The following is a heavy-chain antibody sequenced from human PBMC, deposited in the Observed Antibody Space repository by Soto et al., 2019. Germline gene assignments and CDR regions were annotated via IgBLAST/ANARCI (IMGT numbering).Heavy chain of an antibody. J-gene: IGHJ4*02. CDR1: GFTFSSYG. D-gene: IGHD6-6*01. V-gene: IGHV3-30*03. CDR3: ARERRIAARPAYFDY. CDR2: ISYDGSNK. Sequence: PGGSLRLSCAASGFTFSSYGMHWVRQAPGKGLEWVAVISYDGSNKYYADSVKGRFTISRDNAKNSLYLQMNSLRAEDTAVYYCARERRIAARPAYFDYWGQGTLVTVSS.